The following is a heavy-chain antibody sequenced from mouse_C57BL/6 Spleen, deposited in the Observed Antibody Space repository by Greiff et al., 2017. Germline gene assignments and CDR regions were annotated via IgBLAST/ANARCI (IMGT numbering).Heavy chain of an antibody. Sequence: QVQLKQSGTELVKPGASVKLSCKASGYTFTSYWMHWVKQRPGQGLEWIGNIIPSNGGTNYNEKFKSKATLTVDTSSSTAYMQLSSLTSEDSAVYYCARKSFYARDYWGQGTSVTVSS. V-gene: IGHV1-53*01. CDR3: ARKSFYARDY. CDR2: IIPSNGGT. CDR1: GYTFTSYW. J-gene: IGHJ4*01.